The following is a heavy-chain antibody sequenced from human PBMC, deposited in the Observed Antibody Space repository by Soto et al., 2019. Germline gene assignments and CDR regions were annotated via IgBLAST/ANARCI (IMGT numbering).Heavy chain of an antibody. CDR2: ISAYNGNT. J-gene: IGHJ6*02. V-gene: IGHV1-18*01. Sequence: QVQLVKSGAEVKKPGASVKVSCKASGYTFTSYGISWVRQAPGQGLEWMGWISAYNGNTNNAQKLQGRDTMTTDTSTRTAYMELRSLRSDDTAVYYCARLLGSPPPYYGMDVWGQWTTVTVSS. CDR3: ARLLGSPPPYYGMDV. D-gene: IGHD2-21*01. CDR1: GYTFTSYG.